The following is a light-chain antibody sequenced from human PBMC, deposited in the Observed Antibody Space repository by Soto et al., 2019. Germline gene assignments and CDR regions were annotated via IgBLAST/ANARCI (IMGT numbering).Light chain of an antibody. J-gene: IGLJ1*01. CDR3: KSYAGSNTYV. V-gene: IGLV2-8*01. Sequence: LTQPPSASGSPGQAVTISCTGTKNDIGVYDFVSWYQHHPGKAPRLIIYEVVQRPSGVPDRFSGSKSGNTASLTVSGLQAADEADYFCKSYAGSNTYVFGSGTKVTVL. CDR1: KNDIGVYDF. CDR2: EVV.